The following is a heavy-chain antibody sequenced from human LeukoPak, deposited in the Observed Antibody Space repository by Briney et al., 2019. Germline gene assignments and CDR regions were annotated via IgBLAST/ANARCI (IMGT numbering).Heavy chain of an antibody. CDR1: GFTFNSYW. Sequence: GGSLRLSCAASGFTFNSYWMTWVRQAPGKGLEWVANIKQDGSEKHYVDSVKGRFTISRDNAKNSLYLEMNSLRAEDTAVYYCASDLYGSGSWFDYWSQGTLVTVSS. V-gene: IGHV3-7*01. CDR2: IKQDGSEK. J-gene: IGHJ4*02. D-gene: IGHD3-10*01. CDR3: ASDLYGSGSWFDY.